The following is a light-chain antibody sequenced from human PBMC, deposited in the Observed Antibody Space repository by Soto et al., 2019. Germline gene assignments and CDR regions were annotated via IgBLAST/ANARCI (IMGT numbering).Light chain of an antibody. CDR2: GNS. Sequence: QPVLTQPPSVSGAPGQRVTISCTGSSSNIGAGYDVHWYQQLPGTAPKLLIYGNSNRPSGVPDRFSGSKSGTSASLAITGLQAKDEADYYCQSYDSSLIGYVVFGGGTKLTVL. CDR1: SSNIGAGYD. J-gene: IGLJ2*01. CDR3: QSYDSSLIGYVV. V-gene: IGLV1-40*01.